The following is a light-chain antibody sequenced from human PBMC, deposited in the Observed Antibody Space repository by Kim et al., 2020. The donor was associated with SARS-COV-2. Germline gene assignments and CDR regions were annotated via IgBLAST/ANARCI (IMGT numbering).Light chain of an antibody. CDR3: PAWDSSTVV. CDR1: KLGDKY. Sequence: SYELTQPPSVSVSPGQTASITCSGDKLGDKYACWYQQKPGQSPVLVIYQDSKRPSGIPERFSGSNSGNTATLTISGTQAMDEADYYCPAWDSSTVVFGT. CDR2: QDS. V-gene: IGLV3-1*01. J-gene: IGLJ1*01.